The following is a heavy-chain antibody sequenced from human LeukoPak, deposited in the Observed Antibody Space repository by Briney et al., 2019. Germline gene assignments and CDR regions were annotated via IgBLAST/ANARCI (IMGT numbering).Heavy chain of an antibody. Sequence: PGGSLTLSCAEPGFTFHNYWTIWVRQAPGKGLEGVSAMSGSGANTWYADSVRGRFTISRDSSKNTLYLQMDSLRAEDTAVYYCAKDRSHSSGVHYWGQGTLVTVSS. D-gene: IGHD3-22*01. CDR1: GFTFHNYW. CDR2: MSGSGANT. CDR3: AKDRSHSSGVHY. V-gene: IGHV3-23*01. J-gene: IGHJ4*02.